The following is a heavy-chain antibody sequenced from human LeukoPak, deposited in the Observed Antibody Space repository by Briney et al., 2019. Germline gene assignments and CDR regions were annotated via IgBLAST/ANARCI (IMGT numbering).Heavy chain of an antibody. CDR3: ARVELLGGFDY. J-gene: IGHJ4*02. Sequence: GGSLRLSCAASGFTFSSYSMNWVRQAPGKGLEWVSYISSSSSTIYYADSVKGRFTISRDNAKNSLYLQMNSLRAEDTAVYYCARVELLGGFDYWGQGTLVTVSS. CDR1: GFTFSSYS. D-gene: IGHD3-16*01. V-gene: IGHV3-48*04. CDR2: ISSSSSTI.